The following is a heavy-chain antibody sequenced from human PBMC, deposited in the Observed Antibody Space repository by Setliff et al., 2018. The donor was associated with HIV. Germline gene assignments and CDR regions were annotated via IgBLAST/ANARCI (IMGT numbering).Heavy chain of an antibody. Sequence: ASVKVSCKASGYTFTDNYIHWVRQAPGQGLEWMAWINSATGGTNYAQNFQGWVTVTRDTSINTVYMELSSLKSDDTAVYYCAKTREINNFWSGIDYWGQGTLVTVSS. D-gene: IGHD3-3*01. J-gene: IGHJ4*02. V-gene: IGHV1-2*04. CDR2: INSATGGT. CDR3: AKTREINNFWSGIDY. CDR1: GYTFTDNY.